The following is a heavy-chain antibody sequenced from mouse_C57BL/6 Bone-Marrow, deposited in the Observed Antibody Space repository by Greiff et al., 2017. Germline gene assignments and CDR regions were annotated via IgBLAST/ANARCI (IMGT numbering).Heavy chain of an antibody. Sequence: QVQLQQPGAELVRPGSSVKLSCKASGYTFTSYWMDWVKQRPGQGLEWIGNIYPSDSETHYNQKFKDKATLTVDKSSSTAYMQLSSLKSEDSAVYYCARGLVVPDYWGQGTTLTVSS. D-gene: IGHD1-1*01. J-gene: IGHJ2*01. V-gene: IGHV1-61*01. CDR3: ARGLVVPDY. CDR1: GYTFTSYW. CDR2: IYPSDSET.